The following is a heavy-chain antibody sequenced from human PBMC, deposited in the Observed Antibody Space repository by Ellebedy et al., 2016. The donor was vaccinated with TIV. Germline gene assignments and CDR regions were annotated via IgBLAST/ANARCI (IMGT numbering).Heavy chain of an antibody. CDR1: GFTFTSSA. CDR3: AADFGGYDSYAFDI. V-gene: IGHV1-58*02. Sequence: AASVKVSCKASGFTFTSSAMQWVRQARGQRLEWIGWIVVGSGNTNYAQKFQERVTITRDMSTSTAYMELSSLRSEDTAVYYCAADFGGYDSYAFDIWGQGTMVTVSS. J-gene: IGHJ3*02. CDR2: IVVGSGNT. D-gene: IGHD5-12*01.